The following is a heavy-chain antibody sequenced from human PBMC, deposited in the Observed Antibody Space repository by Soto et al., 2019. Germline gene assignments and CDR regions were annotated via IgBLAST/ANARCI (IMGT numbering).Heavy chain of an antibody. CDR1: GGTFSSYT. CDR3: ARRGFGSGQDSTLDY. J-gene: IGHJ4*02. D-gene: IGHD6-19*01. CDR2: IIPILGIA. V-gene: IGHV1-69*02. Sequence: QVQLVQSGAEVKKPGSSVKVSCKASGGTFSSYTISWVRQAPGQGLEWMGRIIPILGIANYAQKFQGRVTSTEDKSTSTAYMELSSLKSEDTAVYYCARRGFGSGQDSTLDYWGQGTLVTVSS.